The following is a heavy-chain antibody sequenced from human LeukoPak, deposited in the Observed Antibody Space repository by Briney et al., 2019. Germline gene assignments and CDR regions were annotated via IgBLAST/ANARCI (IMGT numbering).Heavy chain of an antibody. V-gene: IGHV4-59*12. D-gene: IGHD3-22*01. Sequence: TSETLSLTCTVSGGSISSYYWSWIRQPPGKGLEWIGYIYYSGSTNYNPSLKSRVTISVDTSKNQFSLKLSSVTAADTAVYYCARGRTYYYDSSGYRVFDPWGQGTLVTVSS. CDR2: IYYSGST. CDR3: ARGRTYYYDSSGYRVFDP. J-gene: IGHJ5*02. CDR1: GGSISSYY.